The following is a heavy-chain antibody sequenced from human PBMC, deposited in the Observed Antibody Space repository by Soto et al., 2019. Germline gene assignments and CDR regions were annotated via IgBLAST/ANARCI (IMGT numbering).Heavy chain of an antibody. CDR2: IYYSGYT. J-gene: IGHJ6*02. D-gene: IGHD3-10*01. CDR1: GGSISSSSYY. CDR3: AGSVGEMATTPYYYGMDV. V-gene: IGHV4-39*07. Sequence: SETLSLTCTVSGGSISSSSYYWGWIRQPPGKGLEWIGSIYYSGYTYYNPSLKSRVTISVDTSKNQFSLKLSSVTAADTAVYYCAGSVGEMATTPYYYGMDVWGQGTTVTVSS.